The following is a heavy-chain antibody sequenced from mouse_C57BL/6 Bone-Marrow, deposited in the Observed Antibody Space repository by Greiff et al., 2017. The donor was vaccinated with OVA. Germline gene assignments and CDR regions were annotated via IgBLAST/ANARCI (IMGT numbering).Heavy chain of an antibody. J-gene: IGHJ3*01. Sequence: VQLQQSGPVLVKPGASVKMSCKASGYTFTDYYMNWVKQSHGKSLEWIGVINPYNGGTSYNQKFKGKATLTVDKSSSTAYMELNSLTSEDSAVYYCARIYDRLGFAYWGQGTLVTVSA. CDR2: INPYNGGT. D-gene: IGHD2-3*01. CDR1: GYTFTDYY. V-gene: IGHV1-19*01. CDR3: ARIYDRLGFAY.